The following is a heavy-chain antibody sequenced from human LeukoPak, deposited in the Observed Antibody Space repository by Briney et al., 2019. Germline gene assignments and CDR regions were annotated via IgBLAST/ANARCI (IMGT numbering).Heavy chain of an antibody. CDR1: GITVSSNY. CDR3: TSHSGNYLKDAVDI. J-gene: IGHJ3*02. D-gene: IGHD1-26*01. V-gene: IGHV3-66*02. Sequence: PGGSLRLSCLPSGITVSSNYMSWVRQAPGKGLEWVSLIYGGGSTYYADSVKGRFTISRDNSKNTLHLQMNSLRAEDTAVYYYTSHSGNYLKDAVDIWGQGTMVTVSS. CDR2: IYGGGST.